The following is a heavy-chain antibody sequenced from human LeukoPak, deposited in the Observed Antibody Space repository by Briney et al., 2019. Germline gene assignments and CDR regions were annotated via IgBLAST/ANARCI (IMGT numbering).Heavy chain of an antibody. CDR1: GDSVSSNSAA. D-gene: IGHD3-3*01. CDR2: TYYRSKWYN. V-gene: IGHV6-1*01. CDR3: ARGTLVLRFLEWRGSTPNWFDP. J-gene: IGHJ5*02. Sequence: SQTLSLTCAISGDSVSSNSAAWNWIRQSPSRGLEWLGRTYYRSKWYNDYAVSVKSRITINPDTSKNQFSLKLSSVTAADTAVYYCARGTLVLRFLEWRGSTPNWFDPWGQGTLVTVSS.